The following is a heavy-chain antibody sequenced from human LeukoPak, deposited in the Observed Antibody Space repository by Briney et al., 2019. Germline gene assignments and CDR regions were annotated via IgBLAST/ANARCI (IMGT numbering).Heavy chain of an antibody. CDR3: ARGDSSGYYYAFDI. CDR2: INPNSGGT. Sequence: GASVTVSCKSAGYTLIGYYMHWVRHAPGQGLEWVGWINPNSGGTNYAQNFQGRVTMTRDTSISTAYMELSRLRSDDTAVYYCARGDSSGYYYAFDIWGQGTMVTVSS. CDR1: GYTLIGYY. V-gene: IGHV1-2*02. D-gene: IGHD3-22*01. J-gene: IGHJ3*02.